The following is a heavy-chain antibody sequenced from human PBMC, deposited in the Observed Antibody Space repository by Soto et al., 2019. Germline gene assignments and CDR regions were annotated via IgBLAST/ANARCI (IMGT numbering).Heavy chain of an antibody. J-gene: IGHJ4*01. V-gene: IGHV3-23*01. Sequence: EVQLLESGGDLVQPGGSLRLSCAASGFTFNNYAMSWVRQAPGKGLVGVSGISGSGGSTYYADSVKGRYTISRDNSKNTLYLQMNSLRAEDTAVYYCAKLDDIVVVPAAIDFWGHGTLVTVSS. CDR2: ISGSGGST. CDR1: GFTFNNYA. CDR3: AKLDDIVVVPAAIDF. D-gene: IGHD2-2*02.